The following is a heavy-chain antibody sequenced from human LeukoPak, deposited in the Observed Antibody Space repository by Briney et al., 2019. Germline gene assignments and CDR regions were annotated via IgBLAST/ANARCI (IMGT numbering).Heavy chain of an antibody. J-gene: IGHJ4*02. D-gene: IGHD3-3*01. CDR1: GFTFSRHG. Sequence: HPGGSLRLSCAPSGFTFSRHGMHWVRQAPGKGLEWVAIISNDGGRKYYAHSVEGRFTISRDNSKNTLYLQMDSLRAEDTAVYYCARDRAWNYFDYWGQGTLVTVSS. CDR3: ARDRAWNYFDY. CDR2: ISNDGGRK. V-gene: IGHV3-30*03.